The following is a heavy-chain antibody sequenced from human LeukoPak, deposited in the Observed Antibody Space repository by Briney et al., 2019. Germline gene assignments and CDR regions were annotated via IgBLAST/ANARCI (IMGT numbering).Heavy chain of an antibody. J-gene: IGHJ4*02. D-gene: IGHD2-8*02. V-gene: IGHV4-34*01. CDR1: GGSFSGYY. CDR2: INHSGST. Sequence: SETLSLTCAVYGGSFSGYYWSWIRQPPGKGLEWIGEINHSGSTNYNPSLKSRVTISVDTSKNQFSLKPSSVTAADTAVYYCARGWYYFDYWGQGTLVTVSS. CDR3: ARGWYYFDY.